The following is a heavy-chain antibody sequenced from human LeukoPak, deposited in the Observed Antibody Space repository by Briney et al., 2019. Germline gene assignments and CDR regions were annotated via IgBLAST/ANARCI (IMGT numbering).Heavy chain of an antibody. Sequence: GGSLRLSCAASGFTFSSYGMHWARQAPGKGLEWVAVIWYDGSNKYYADSVKGRFTISRDNSKNTLYLQMNSLRAEDTAVYYCASNTYYYDSSGYPMGAFDIWGQGTMVTVSS. V-gene: IGHV3-33*01. CDR1: GFTFSSYG. CDR3: ASNTYYYDSSGYPMGAFDI. CDR2: IWYDGSNK. J-gene: IGHJ3*02. D-gene: IGHD3-22*01.